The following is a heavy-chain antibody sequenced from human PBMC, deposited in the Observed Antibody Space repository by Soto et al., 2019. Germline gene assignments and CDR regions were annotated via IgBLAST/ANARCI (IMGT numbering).Heavy chain of an antibody. Sequence: SATLSLAYAVSGGSSSSSNWWSWVRQPPGKGLEWIGEIYHSGSTNYNPSLKSRVTISVDKSKNQFSLKLSSVTAADTAVYYCARFNSYGSGSYLYFDYWGQGTLVTVSS. V-gene: IGHV4-4*02. J-gene: IGHJ4*02. CDR1: GGSSSSSNW. CDR2: IYHSGST. CDR3: ARFNSYGSGSYLYFDY. D-gene: IGHD3-10*01.